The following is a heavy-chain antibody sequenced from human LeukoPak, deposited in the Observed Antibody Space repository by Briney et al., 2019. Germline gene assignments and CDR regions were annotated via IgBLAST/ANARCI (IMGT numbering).Heavy chain of an antibody. Sequence: GGSLRLSCEASGFTFSSYWMHWVRQAPGKGLVWVSRIDNDGRSTSYADSVKGRFTISRDNAKNTLYLQMNSLRAEDTAVYYCAKSDILTGHYVPDYWGQGTLVTVSS. V-gene: IGHV3-74*01. D-gene: IGHD3-9*01. CDR1: GFTFSSYW. CDR3: AKSDILTGHYVPDY. J-gene: IGHJ4*02. CDR2: IDNDGRST.